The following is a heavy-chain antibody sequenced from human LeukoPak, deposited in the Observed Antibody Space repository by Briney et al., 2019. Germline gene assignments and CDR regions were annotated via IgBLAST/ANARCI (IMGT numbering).Heavy chain of an antibody. CDR1: GGSFCGYY. CDR3: ARWELGPPGAFDI. Sequence: PSETLSLTCAVYGGSFCGYYWSWIRQPPGKGLEWIGEINHSGSTNYNPSLKSRVTISVDPSKNQFSLRQSPMTAADTAVYFWARWELGPPGAFDIWGQGTMVTGSS. CDR2: INHSGST. J-gene: IGHJ3*02. D-gene: IGHD1-26*01. V-gene: IGHV4-34*01.